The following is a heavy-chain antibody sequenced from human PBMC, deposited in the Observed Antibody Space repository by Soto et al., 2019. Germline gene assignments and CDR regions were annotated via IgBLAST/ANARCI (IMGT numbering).Heavy chain of an antibody. J-gene: IGHJ5*02. CDR2: IYYSGST. V-gene: IGHV4-59*01. Sequence: PSETLSLTCTVSGGSISSYYWSWIRQPPGKGLEWIGYIYYSGSTNYNPSLKSRVTISVDTSKNQFSLKLSSVTAADTAVYYCARDKATPTLNWFDPWGQGTLVTVSS. CDR1: GGSISSYY. D-gene: IGHD5-12*01. CDR3: ARDKATPTLNWFDP.